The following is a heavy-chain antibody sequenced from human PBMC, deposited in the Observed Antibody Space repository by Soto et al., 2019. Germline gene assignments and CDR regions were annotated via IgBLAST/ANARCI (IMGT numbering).Heavy chain of an antibody. Sequence: GGSLRLSCAASGFTFSTYAMSWVRQAPGKGLEWVSSISGNGGSTYYADSVKGRFTISRDNSKNTLYLQMHSLRVEDMAAYYCAKVRSEYNYYYEMDVWGQGTTVTVSS. CDR2: ISGNGGST. CDR1: GFTFSTYA. J-gene: IGHJ6*02. CDR3: AKVRSEYNYYYEMDV. V-gene: IGHV3-23*01.